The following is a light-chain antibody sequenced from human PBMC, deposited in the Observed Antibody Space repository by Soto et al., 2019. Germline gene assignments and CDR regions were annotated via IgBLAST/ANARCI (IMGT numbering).Light chain of an antibody. J-gene: IGLJ1*01. V-gene: IGLV2-8*01. CDR3: SSFGGTFYV. Sequence: QSALTQPPSASGSPGQSVTISCTGTSSDVGAYKYVSWYQQHPGKAPKIVIYEVNKRPSGVPDRFSGSKSGNTASLTVSGLQAEDEADYYCSSFGGTFYVFGTGTKVTVL. CDR2: EVN. CDR1: SSDVGAYKY.